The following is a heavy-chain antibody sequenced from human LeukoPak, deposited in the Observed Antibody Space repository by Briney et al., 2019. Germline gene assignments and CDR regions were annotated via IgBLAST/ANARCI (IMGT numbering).Heavy chain of an antibody. J-gene: IGHJ4*02. D-gene: IGHD5-18*01. CDR3: AKEGSYGYYFDY. Sequence: GGSLRLSCAASGFTFSSYGMHWVRQAPGKGLEWVAVIWYDGSNKYYADSVKGRFTISRDNSKNTLYLQMNSLRAEDTAVYYCAKEGSYGYYFDYWGQGTLVTVSS. CDR2: IWYDGSNK. CDR1: GFTFSSYG. V-gene: IGHV3-30*02.